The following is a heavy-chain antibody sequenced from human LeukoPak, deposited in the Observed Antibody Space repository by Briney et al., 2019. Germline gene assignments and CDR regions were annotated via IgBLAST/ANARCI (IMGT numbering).Heavy chain of an antibody. D-gene: IGHD3-10*01. Sequence: SETLSLTCTVSGYSISSGYYWGWIRQPPGKGLEWIGSIYHSGSTYYNPSLKSRVTISVDTSKNQFSLKLSSVTAADTAVYYCARVVAYYGSGRNYYYGMDVWGQGTTVTVSS. CDR2: IYHSGST. V-gene: IGHV4-38-2*02. J-gene: IGHJ6*02. CDR3: ARVVAYYGSGRNYYYGMDV. CDR1: GYSISSGYY.